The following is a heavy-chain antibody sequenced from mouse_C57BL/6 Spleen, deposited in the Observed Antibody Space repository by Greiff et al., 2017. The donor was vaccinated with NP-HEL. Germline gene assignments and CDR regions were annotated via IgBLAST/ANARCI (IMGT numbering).Heavy chain of an antibody. V-gene: IGHV5-6*01. J-gene: IGHJ4*01. CDR1: GFTFSSYG. Sequence: EVQLVESGGDLVKPGGSLKLSCAASGFTFSSYGMSWVRQTPDKRLEWVATISSGGSYTYYPDSVKGRFTISRDNAKNTLYLQMSSLKSEDTAMYYCARQEVYYYGSSVYAMDYWGQGTSVTVSS. CDR3: ARQEVYYYGSSVYAMDY. CDR2: ISSGGSYT. D-gene: IGHD1-1*01.